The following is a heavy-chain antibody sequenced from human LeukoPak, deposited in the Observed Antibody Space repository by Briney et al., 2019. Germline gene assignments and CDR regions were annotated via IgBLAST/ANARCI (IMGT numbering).Heavy chain of an antibody. J-gene: IGHJ4*02. CDR1: GGSFSDYF. D-gene: IGHD6-13*01. CDR2: INHSGRT. Sequence: PSETLSLTCAVYGGSFSDYFWGWIRQPPGKGLEWIGEINHSGRTYYNPSLKSRVTISEDTSKNQFSLNLSSVTAADTAVYYCARRAGAAAFDYWGQGTLVTVST. V-gene: IGHV4-34*01. CDR3: ARRAGAAAFDY.